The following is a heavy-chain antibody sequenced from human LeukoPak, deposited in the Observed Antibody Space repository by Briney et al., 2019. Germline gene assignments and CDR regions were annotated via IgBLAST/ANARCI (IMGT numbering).Heavy chain of an antibody. CDR1: KFTFSGYS. D-gene: IGHD5-18*01. V-gene: IGHV3-30*18. Sequence: PGGSLRLSCAASKFTFSGYSMFWVRQAPGKGLEWVAVISYDGSNKYYADSVKGRFTISRDNSKNTLYLQMNSLRAEDTAVYYCAKVLRYSYGYSYYYYYGMDVWGQGTTVTVSS. J-gene: IGHJ6*02. CDR3: AKVLRYSYGYSYYYYYGMDV. CDR2: ISYDGSNK.